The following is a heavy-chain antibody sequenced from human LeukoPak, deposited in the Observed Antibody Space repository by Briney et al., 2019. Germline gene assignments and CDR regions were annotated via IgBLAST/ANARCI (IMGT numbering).Heavy chain of an antibody. CDR3: ARDMYSYGLTLDY. Sequence: PGGSLRLSCTGSGFTFNNYEMSWGRQAPGKGLEWVANVNQDGSQKDYVDSVEGRFTISRDNAKNSLYLQMNSLRVEDTAVYYCARDMYSYGLTLDYWGQGTLVTVSS. V-gene: IGHV3-7*01. D-gene: IGHD5-18*01. J-gene: IGHJ4*02. CDR1: GFTFNNYE. CDR2: VNQDGSQK.